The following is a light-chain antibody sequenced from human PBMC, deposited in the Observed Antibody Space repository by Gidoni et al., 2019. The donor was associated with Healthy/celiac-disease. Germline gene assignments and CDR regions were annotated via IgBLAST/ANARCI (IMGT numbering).Light chain of an antibody. Sequence: DIQMTQSPSSLSASVGDRVTITCQASQDISNYLNWYQQKPGKAPKLLIYDASNLETGVPSRFSGSGSGTDFTFTISSLQPEDIATYYCQHFDNLLRTFGQGTKLEIK. CDR3: QHFDNLLRT. CDR2: DAS. V-gene: IGKV1-33*01. CDR1: QDISNY. J-gene: IGKJ2*01.